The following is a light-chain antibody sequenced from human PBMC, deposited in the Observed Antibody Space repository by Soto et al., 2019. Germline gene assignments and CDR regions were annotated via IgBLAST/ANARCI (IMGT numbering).Light chain of an antibody. Sequence: EIVLTQSPGTLSLSPGDRATLSCRASQSVHNNYLAWYQQKLGQAPRLVISVASNRATGISDRFSGGGSGTDFILPISRREPEDAAVYYCLQYGALPLTFGGGTKVEI. CDR1: QSVHNNY. J-gene: IGKJ4*01. V-gene: IGKV3-20*01. CDR3: LQYGALPLT. CDR2: VAS.